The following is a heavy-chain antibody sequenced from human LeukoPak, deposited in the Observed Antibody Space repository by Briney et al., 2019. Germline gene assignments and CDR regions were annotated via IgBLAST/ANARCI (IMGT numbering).Heavy chain of an antibody. CDR3: ARGRVTTIANYYYYYIDV. D-gene: IGHD4-17*01. Sequence: SQTLSLTCAISGDSVSSNSAAWTWIRQSPSRGLEWLGRTYYRSKWYNDYEVSVQSRITINPDTSKDQFSLQLNSVTPEDTAVYYCARGRVTTIANYYYYYIDVWGKGTTVTVSS. V-gene: IGHV6-1*01. CDR1: GDSVSSNSAA. CDR2: TYYRSKWYN. J-gene: IGHJ6*03.